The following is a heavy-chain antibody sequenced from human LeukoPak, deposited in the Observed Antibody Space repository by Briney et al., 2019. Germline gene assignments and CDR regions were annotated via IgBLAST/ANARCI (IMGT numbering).Heavy chain of an antibody. CDR1: GFTFSTYP. Sequence: GRSLRLSCAASGFTFSTYPIHWVRQAPGKGLEWVAVIADDGKDKHYVESVKGRFTISRDNSKNTLYLQMNSLRVEDTAVYYCARDRHIAAAGYYFDYWGQGTLVTVSS. D-gene: IGHD6-25*01. V-gene: IGHV3-30*04. CDR3: ARDRHIAAAGYYFDY. CDR2: IADDGKDK. J-gene: IGHJ4*02.